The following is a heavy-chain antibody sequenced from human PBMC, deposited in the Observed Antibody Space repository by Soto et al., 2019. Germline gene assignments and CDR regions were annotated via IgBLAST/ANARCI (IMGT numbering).Heavy chain of an antibody. D-gene: IGHD3-3*01. J-gene: IGHJ4*02. CDR1: GFTFSSYW. V-gene: IGHV3-74*01. CDR3: ARENYDFWSGYNITERSAPGAIDY. Sequence: GSLRLSCAASGFTFSSYWMHWVRQAPGKGLVWVSRINSDGSSTSYADSVKGRFTISRDNAKNTLYLQMNSLRAEDTAVYYCARENYDFWSGYNITERSAPGAIDYWGQGTRVTVSS. CDR2: INSDGSST.